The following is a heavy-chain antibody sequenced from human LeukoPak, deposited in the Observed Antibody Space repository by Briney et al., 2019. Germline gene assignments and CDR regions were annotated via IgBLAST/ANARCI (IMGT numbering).Heavy chain of an antibody. CDR3: ASGTYYYGSGSYHFDY. J-gene: IGHJ4*02. CDR1: GGSISSSSYY. D-gene: IGHD3-10*01. CDR2: IYYSGST. V-gene: IGHV4-39*07. Sequence: SETLSLTCTVSGGSISSSSYYWGWIRQPPGKGLEWIASIYYSGSTYYNPSLKSRVTISVDTSKNQFSLKLSSVTAADTAVYYCASGTYYYGSGSYHFDYWGQGTLVTVSS.